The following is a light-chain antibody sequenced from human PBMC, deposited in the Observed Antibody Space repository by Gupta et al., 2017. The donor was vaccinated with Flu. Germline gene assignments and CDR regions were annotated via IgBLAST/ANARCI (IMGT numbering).Light chain of an antibody. CDR1: QNILYKFNNKYY. J-gene: IGKJ1*01. CDR2: WAS. CDR3: QQDYRTMGT. Sequence: DIVVTQSPESLAVSLGERATINCKSSQNILYKFNNKYYLAWYQQKPRQPPRLLIYWASTRVSGVPDRFNGSGSGTXFTLTIXSVQAEDVAVYYCQQDYRTMGTFGXGTKVEI. V-gene: IGKV4-1*01.